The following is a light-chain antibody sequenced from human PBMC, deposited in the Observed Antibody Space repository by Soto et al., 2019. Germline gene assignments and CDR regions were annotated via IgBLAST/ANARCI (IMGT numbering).Light chain of an antibody. CDR2: DAS. J-gene: IGKJ3*01. V-gene: IGKV1-33*01. CDR3: QQYDNLRLFT. CDR1: QDISNY. Sequence: DIQMTQSPSSLSASVGDRVTITCQASQDISNYLNWYQQKPGKAPKLLIYDASNLETGVPSRFSGSGSGTDFTFTISSLQPEDTATYYCQQYDNLRLFTFGPGTKVDIK.